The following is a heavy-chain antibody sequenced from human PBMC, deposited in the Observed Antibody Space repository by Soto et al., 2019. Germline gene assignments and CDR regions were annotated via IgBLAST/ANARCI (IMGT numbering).Heavy chain of an antibody. CDR1: GYSLTSYY. D-gene: IGHD3-10*02. Sequence: QVQLVQSGAEVRKPGASVKVSCKASGYSLTSYYMHWVRQAPGQGLEWMGITNPSDGSTNYAQNFQGRVTMTTDTSTSTVYMDMSSLRSEDTAMYYCARSYVTSRPIDFWGQGTLVTVSS. CDR2: TNPSDGST. V-gene: IGHV1-46*01. CDR3: ARSYVTSRPIDF. J-gene: IGHJ4*02.